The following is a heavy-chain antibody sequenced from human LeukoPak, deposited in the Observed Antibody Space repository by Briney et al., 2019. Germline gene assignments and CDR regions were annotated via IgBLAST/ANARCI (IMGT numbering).Heavy chain of an antibody. CDR1: GFTFSSYA. CDR3: AKARGVYYDSSGYYYD. V-gene: IGHV3-23*01. D-gene: IGHD3-22*01. J-gene: IGHJ4*02. CDR2: ISGSGGST. Sequence: PGGCLRLSCAASGFTFSSYAMSWVRQAPGKGLEWVSAISGSGGSTYYADSVKGRFTISRDNSKNTLYLQMNSLRAEDTAVYYCAKARGVYYDSSGYYYDWGQGTLVTVSS.